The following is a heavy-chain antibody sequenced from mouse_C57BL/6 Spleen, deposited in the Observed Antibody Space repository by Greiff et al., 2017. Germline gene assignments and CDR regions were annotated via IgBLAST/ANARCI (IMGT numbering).Heavy chain of an antibody. J-gene: IGHJ1*03. V-gene: IGHV7-1*01. Sequence: EVQVVESGGGLVQSGRSLRLSCATSGFTFSDFYMEWVRQAPGKGLEWIAASRHKANDYTTEYSASVKGRFIVSRDTSQSILYLQMNDLRAEDTAIYYGARAASNYWDFDVWGTGTTVTVSS. D-gene: IGHD2-5*01. CDR3: ARAASNYWDFDV. CDR1: GFTFSDFY. CDR2: SRHKANDYTT.